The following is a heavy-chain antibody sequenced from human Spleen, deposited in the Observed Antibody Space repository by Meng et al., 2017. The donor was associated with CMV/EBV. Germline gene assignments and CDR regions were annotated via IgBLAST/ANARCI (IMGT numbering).Heavy chain of an antibody. CDR3: ARGDYDFWSGYYPHWFDP. V-gene: IGHV4-39*07. Sequence: SETLSLTCTVSGVSISSSSYYWGWIRQPPGKGLEWIGSIYYSGITYYNPSLKSRVTISVDTSKNQFSLKLSSVTAADTAVYYCARGDYDFWSGYYPHWFDPWGQGTLVTVSS. CDR2: IYYSGIT. J-gene: IGHJ5*02. D-gene: IGHD3-3*01. CDR1: GVSISSSSYY.